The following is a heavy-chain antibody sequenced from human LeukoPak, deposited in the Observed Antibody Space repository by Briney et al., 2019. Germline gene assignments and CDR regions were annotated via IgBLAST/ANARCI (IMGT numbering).Heavy chain of an antibody. V-gene: IGHV1-69*05. CDR1: GGTFSSYA. J-gene: IGHJ6*03. Sequence: SVKVSCKASGGTFSSYAISWVRQAPGQGLEWMGGIIPIFGTANYAQKFQGRVTITTDESTSTAYMELSSLRSEDTAVYYCAVGEPETYYYYMDVWGKGTTVTVSS. CDR2: IIPIFGTA. D-gene: IGHD4-17*01. CDR3: AVGEPETYYYYMDV.